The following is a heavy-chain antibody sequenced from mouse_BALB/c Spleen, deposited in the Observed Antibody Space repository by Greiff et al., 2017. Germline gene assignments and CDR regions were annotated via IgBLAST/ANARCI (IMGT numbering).Heavy chain of an antibody. V-gene: IGHV1-87*01. D-gene: IGHD1-1*01. J-gene: IGHJ2*01. CDR3: ARGGVYSYYFDY. CDR2: IYPGDGDT. Sequence: QVQLQQSGAELARPGASVKLSCKASGYTFTSYWMQWVKQRPGQGLEWIGAIYPGDGDTRYTQKFKGKATLTADKSSSTAYMQLSSLASEDSAVYYCARGGVYSYYFDYWGQGTTLTVSS. CDR1: GYTFTSYW.